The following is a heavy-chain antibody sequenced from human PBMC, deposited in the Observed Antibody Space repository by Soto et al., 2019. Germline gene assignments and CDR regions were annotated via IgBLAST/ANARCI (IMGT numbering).Heavy chain of an antibody. V-gene: IGHV3-33*01. J-gene: IGHJ3*02. CDR3: ARGRGGSYGGNSAHCDI. CDR1: GFTFSGFG. D-gene: IGHD4-17*01. Sequence: QVQLVESGGGVVQPGTSLRLSCEASGFTFSGFGMHWVRQAPGKGLEWVAVIWYDGSKKYYADCVKGSFTISRDNSKNALYLTMTSLRAEDTAVYYCARGRGGSYGGNSAHCDIWGQGALVTVSS. CDR2: IWYDGSKK.